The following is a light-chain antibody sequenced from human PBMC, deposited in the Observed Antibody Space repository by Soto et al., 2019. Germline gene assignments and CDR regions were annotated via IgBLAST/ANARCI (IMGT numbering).Light chain of an antibody. CDR1: QSLLHSNGYNY. CDR2: VGS. J-gene: IGKJ1*01. V-gene: IGKV2-28*01. CDR3: MQALQTHRT. Sequence: DILMTQSPLSLPVTPGEPASISCRSSQSLLHSNGYNYLDWYLQKPGQCPQLLIYVGSNRASGVPDRFSGSGSGKDFTLKIGRVEAEDVGVYCCMQALQTHRTFDQGTNVDIK.